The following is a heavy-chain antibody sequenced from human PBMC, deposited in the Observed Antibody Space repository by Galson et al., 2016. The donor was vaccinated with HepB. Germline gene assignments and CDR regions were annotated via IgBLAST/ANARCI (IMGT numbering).Heavy chain of an antibody. D-gene: IGHD3-9*01. V-gene: IGHV4-34*01. CDR3: ARGLRYFDWFFDY. CDR2: INHRGRT. CDR1: GGSFSGYS. J-gene: IGHJ4*02. Sequence: ETLSLTCAVYGGSFSGYSWSWIRQPPGKGLEWIGEINHRGRTNYNATLKSRVNISVDTSKNLFSLRLSSLTAADTAVYYCARGLRYFDWFFDYWGQGTLVTVSS.